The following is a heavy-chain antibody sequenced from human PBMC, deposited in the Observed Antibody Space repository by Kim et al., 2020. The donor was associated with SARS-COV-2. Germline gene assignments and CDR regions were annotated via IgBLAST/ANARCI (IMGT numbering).Heavy chain of an antibody. CDR3: VKDDTSGYFYVYY. CDR1: GFTFSRHG. V-gene: IGHV3-30*18. D-gene: IGHD3-22*01. Sequence: GGSLRLSCAASGFTFSRHGMHWARQAPGKGLEWVALILNDGSDKNYADSVKGRFTISRDNSMNTLYLQMNSLRPEDTAVYYCVKDDTSGYFYVYYWGQGTLVTVSS. J-gene: IGHJ4*02. CDR2: ILNDGSDK.